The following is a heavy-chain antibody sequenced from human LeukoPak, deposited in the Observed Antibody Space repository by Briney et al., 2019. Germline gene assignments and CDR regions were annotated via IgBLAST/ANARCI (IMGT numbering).Heavy chain of an antibody. CDR1: GYTFTGYY. J-gene: IGHJ3*02. Sequence: ASVKVSCKASGYTFTGYYMHWVRQAPGQGLERMGWINPNSGGTNYAQKFQGRDTMTRDTSISTAYMELSRLRSDDTAVYYCARTYQLLLHDAFDIWGQGTMVTVSS. CDR3: ARTYQLLLHDAFDI. D-gene: IGHD2-2*01. V-gene: IGHV1-2*02. CDR2: INPNSGGT.